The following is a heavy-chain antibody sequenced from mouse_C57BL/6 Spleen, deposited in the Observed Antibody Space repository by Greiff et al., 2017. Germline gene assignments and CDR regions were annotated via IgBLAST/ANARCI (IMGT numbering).Heavy chain of an antibody. D-gene: IGHD3-1*01. CDR2: INPNNGGT. V-gene: IGHV1-22*01. CDR1: GYTFTDYN. Sequence: VQLQQSGPELVKPGASVKMSCKASGYTFTDYNLHWVKQSHGKSLEWIGYINPNNGGTSYNQKFKGKATLTVNKSYSTAYMELRSLTSEDSAVYYCARDHAAGFYYAMDYWGQGTSVTVSS. CDR3: ARDHAAGFYYAMDY. J-gene: IGHJ4*01.